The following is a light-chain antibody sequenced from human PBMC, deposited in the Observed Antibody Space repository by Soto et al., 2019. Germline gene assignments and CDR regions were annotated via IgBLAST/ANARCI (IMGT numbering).Light chain of an antibody. CDR3: QQRSNWQLS. V-gene: IGKV3-11*01. CDR1: QNVGSY. J-gene: IGKJ5*01. Sequence: EIVLTQSPATLSLSPGERVTLSCRASQNVGSYLAWYQQKPGLAPRLLIYDASKRATGLPARFSGSGSRIDFTLTISSLEPEDFAVYYCQQRSNWQLSFGQGTRLEIK. CDR2: DAS.